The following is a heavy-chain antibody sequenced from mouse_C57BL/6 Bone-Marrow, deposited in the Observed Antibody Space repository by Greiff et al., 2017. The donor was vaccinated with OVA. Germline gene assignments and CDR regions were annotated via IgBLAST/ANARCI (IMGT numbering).Heavy chain of an antibody. D-gene: IGHD1-1*01. CDR2: INPYNGGT. Sequence: EVQLQQSGPVLVKPGASVKMSCKASGYTFTDYYMNWVKQSHGKSLEWIGVINPYNGGTSYNQKFKGKATLTVDKSSSTAYMELNSLTSEDSAVYYCATTVVTDYYAMDYWGQGTSVTVSS. J-gene: IGHJ4*01. CDR1: GYTFTDYY. V-gene: IGHV1-19*01. CDR3: ATTVVTDYYAMDY.